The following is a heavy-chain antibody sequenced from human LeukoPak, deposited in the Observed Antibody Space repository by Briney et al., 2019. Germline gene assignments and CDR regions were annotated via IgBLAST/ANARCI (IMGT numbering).Heavy chain of an antibody. CDR2: IKSKTDGGTT. J-gene: IGHJ4*02. CDR1: GFTFSNPW. V-gene: IGHV3-15*01. D-gene: IGHD3-10*01. CDR3: TTGITMVRGVIHLIDY. Sequence: GGSLRLSCAASGFTFSNPWMSWVRQAPGKGLESVGRIKSKTDGGTTDYAAPVKRRFTISRDDSKNTRHLQMNSLKTEDTGVYYCTTGITMVRGVIHLIDYWGQGTLVTVSS.